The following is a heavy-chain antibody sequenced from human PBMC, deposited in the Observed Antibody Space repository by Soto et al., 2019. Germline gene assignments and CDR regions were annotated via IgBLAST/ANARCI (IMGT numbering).Heavy chain of an antibody. CDR3: ARDTGTYPSYFDY. Sequence: SDTLALTCTVCGGSISSGENFWNWIRQSPGKGLEWIGYIHHSGSTYYNPSLKSRLTISVDTSKNQISLKLNSVTAADTAVYYCARDTGTYPSYFDYWGQGTLVTVSS. CDR2: IHHSGST. CDR1: GGSISSGENF. D-gene: IGHD1-26*01. J-gene: IGHJ4*02. V-gene: IGHV4-30-4*02.